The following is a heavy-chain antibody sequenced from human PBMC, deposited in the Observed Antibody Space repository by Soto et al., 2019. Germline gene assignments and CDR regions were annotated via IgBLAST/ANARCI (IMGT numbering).Heavy chain of an antibody. J-gene: IGHJ4*02. CDR1: GYTFTSYD. Sequence: ASVKVSCKASGYTFTSYDINWVRQATGQGLEWMGWMNPNSGNTGYARKFQGRVTMTRNTSISTAYMELSSLRSEDTAVYYCARGLGYDFWSGYYTAHDTNDYWGQGTLVPSPQ. V-gene: IGHV1-8*01. CDR2: MNPNSGNT. D-gene: IGHD3-3*01. CDR3: ARGLGYDFWSGYYTAHDTNDY.